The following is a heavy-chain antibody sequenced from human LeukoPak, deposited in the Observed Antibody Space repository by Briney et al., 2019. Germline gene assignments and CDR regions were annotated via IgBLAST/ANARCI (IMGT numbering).Heavy chain of an antibody. J-gene: IGHJ4*02. V-gene: IGHV5-51*01. CDR3: ARDGSGGSSIY. CDR2: IYPGDSDT. D-gene: IGHD2-15*01. Sequence: GESLKISCKGSGYSFTSYWIGWVRQMPGKGLEWMGIIYPGDSDTRYSPSFQGQVTMTRDTSISTAYMELSRLRSDDTAVYYCARDGSGGSSIYWGQGTLVTVSS. CDR1: GYSFTSYW.